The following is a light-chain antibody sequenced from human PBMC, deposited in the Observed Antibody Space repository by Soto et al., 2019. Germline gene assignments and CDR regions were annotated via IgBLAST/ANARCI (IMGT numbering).Light chain of an antibody. J-gene: IGKJ1*01. CDR3: QQYYSTPWT. V-gene: IGKV4-1*01. CDR1: QSVLYSSNNKNY. Sequence: DIVMTQSPDSLAVSLGERATINCKSSQSVLYSSNNKNYLAWYQRKPGQPPNLLIYWASARESGVPDRFSGSGSGTDFTLTISSLHAEDVAVYYCQQYYSTPWTFGQGTKVEI. CDR2: WAS.